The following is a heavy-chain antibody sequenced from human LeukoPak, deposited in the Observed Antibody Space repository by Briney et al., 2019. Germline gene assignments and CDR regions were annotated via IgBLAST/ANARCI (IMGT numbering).Heavy chain of an antibody. J-gene: IGHJ4*02. CDR2: INPNSGDT. D-gene: IGHD3-10*01. CDR3: ARDWGAYHYESGTLSHFDY. V-gene: IGHV1-2*02. CDR1: GYTFTGYY. Sequence: ASVKVSCKASGYTFTGYYMHWVRQAPGQGLEWMGWINPNSGDTNYAQKFQGRVTMTRDTSISTAYMELSRLRSDDTAVYYCARDWGAYHYESGTLSHFDYWGQGTLVTVSS.